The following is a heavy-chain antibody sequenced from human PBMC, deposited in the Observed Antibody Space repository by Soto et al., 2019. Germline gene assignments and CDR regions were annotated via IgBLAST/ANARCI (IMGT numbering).Heavy chain of an antibody. V-gene: IGHV3-7*01. Sequence: EVQLVESGGGLVQPGGSLGLSCAASGFTFSSYWMSWVRLAPGKGLEWVAHIKQSGSDRYYVDSVRGRFTISRDNAKNELYLQMNSLRVEDTAMYYCASVKSWAVSPWGQGTLVTVSS. CDR2: IKQSGSDR. D-gene: IGHD3-10*01. J-gene: IGHJ5*02. CDR3: ASVKSWAVSP. CDR1: GFTFSSYW.